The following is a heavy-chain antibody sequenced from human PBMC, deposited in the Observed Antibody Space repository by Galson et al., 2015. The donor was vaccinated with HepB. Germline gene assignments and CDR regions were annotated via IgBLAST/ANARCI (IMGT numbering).Heavy chain of an antibody. CDR2: FDPEDGET. V-gene: IGHV1-24*01. Sequence: SVTVSCKVSGYTLTELSMHWVRQAPGKGLEWMGGFDPEDGETIYAQKFQGRVTMTEDTSTDTAYMELSSLRSEDTAVYYCATGPILHCSGGSCYSEPNWFDPWGQGTLVTVSS. J-gene: IGHJ5*02. D-gene: IGHD2-15*01. CDR1: GYTLTELS. CDR3: ATGPILHCSGGSCYSEPNWFDP.